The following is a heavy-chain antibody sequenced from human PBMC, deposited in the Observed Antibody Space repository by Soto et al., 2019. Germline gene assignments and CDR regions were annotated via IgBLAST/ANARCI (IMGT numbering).Heavy chain of an antibody. CDR1: GYTLTTYG. CDR2: ISAYNDHT. D-gene: IGHD1-1*01. Sequence: QVQLVQSGAEVKKPGASVKVSCKAAGYTLTTYGVSWVRQAPGQGLEWVGWISAYNDHTNYAQKFQSRVTITTDTSTSTAYMELRSLRSDDTAVYYCARGTYFDYWGQGTLVTVSS. V-gene: IGHV1-18*01. J-gene: IGHJ4*02. CDR3: ARGTYFDY.